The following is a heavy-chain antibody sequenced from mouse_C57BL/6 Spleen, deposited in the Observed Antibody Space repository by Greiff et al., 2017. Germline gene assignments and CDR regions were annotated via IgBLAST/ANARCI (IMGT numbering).Heavy chain of an antibody. CDR1: GYSFTDYN. CDR3: AREGNYGSSRWFAY. V-gene: IGHV1-39*01. Sequence: VQLKQSGPELVKPGASVKISCKASGYSFTDYNMNWVKQSNGKSLEWIGVINPNYGTTSYNQKFKGKATLTVDQSSSTAYMQRNSLTSEDSAVYYCAREGNYGSSRWFAYWGQGTLVTVSA. D-gene: IGHD1-1*01. J-gene: IGHJ3*01. CDR2: INPNYGTT.